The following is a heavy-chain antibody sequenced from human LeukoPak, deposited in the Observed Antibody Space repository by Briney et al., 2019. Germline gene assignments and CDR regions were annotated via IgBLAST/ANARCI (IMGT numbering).Heavy chain of an antibody. J-gene: IGHJ4*02. D-gene: IGHD2-2*01. CDR1: GFTFSSYS. CDR3: TRGPSSTRFDY. CDR2: IIGDSTTI. V-gene: IGHV3-48*01. Sequence: GWSLRLSWGASGFTFSSYSMSWVRQAPGKGLGWVSYIIGDSTTIYYADSVKGRFTISRDNAKNSLYLQMNSLRAEDTAVYYCTRGPSSTRFDYWGQGTLVTVSS.